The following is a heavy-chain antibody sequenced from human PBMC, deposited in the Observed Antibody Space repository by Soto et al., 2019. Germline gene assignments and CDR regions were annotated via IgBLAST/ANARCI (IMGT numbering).Heavy chain of an antibody. CDR1: GFTFSSDA. Sequence: QVQLVESGGGVVQPGRSLRLSCAASGFTFSSDAMHWVRQALGKGLEWVAVISYDGSKKYYADSVKGRFTISRDNSKNTLYLQMNSLRAEDTAVYYCAGAYAAVTPGDYWVQGTLVTVSS. J-gene: IGHJ4*02. CDR2: ISYDGSKK. CDR3: AGAYAAVTPGDY. D-gene: IGHD2-2*01. V-gene: IGHV3-30-3*01.